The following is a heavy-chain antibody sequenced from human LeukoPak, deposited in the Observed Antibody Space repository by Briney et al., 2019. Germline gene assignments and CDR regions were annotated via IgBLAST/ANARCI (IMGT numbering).Heavy chain of an antibody. V-gene: IGHV3-23*01. CDR1: GFTFSSYW. CDR3: ANYGSGTYAYDY. J-gene: IGHJ4*02. D-gene: IGHD3-10*01. CDR2: ISGSGGST. Sequence: GGSLRLSCAASGFTFSSYWIHWVRQAPGKGLEWVSAISGSGGSTYYADSVKGRFTISRDNSKNTLYLQMNSLRAEDTAVYYCANYGSGTYAYDYWGQGTLVTVSS.